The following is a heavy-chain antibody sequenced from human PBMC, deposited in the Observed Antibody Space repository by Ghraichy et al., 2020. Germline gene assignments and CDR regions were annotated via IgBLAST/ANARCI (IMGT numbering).Heavy chain of an antibody. CDR2: INPNSGDT. J-gene: IGHJ6*02. CDR1: GYTFTDYY. CDR3: ARSDERRGGAYYYYGMDV. Sequence: ASVKVSCKASGYTFTDYYMQWVRQAPGQGLEWMGRINPNSGDTNYAKKFQGRVTMTGDTSISTAYMELRRLTYDATAVFYCARSDERRGGAYYYYGMDVWGQGTTVTVSS. V-gene: IGHV1-2*06.